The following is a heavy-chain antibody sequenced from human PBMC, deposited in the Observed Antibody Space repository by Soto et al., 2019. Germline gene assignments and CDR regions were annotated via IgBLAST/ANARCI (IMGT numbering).Heavy chain of an antibody. J-gene: IGHJ6*02. CDR3: ARGFRVGATSYYGMDV. CDR2: MNPNSGNT. D-gene: IGHD1-26*01. V-gene: IGHV1-8*01. Sequence: VASVKVSCKASGYTFTSYDINWVRQATGQGLEWMGWMNPNSGNTGYAQKFQGRVTMTRNTSISTAYMELSSLRSEDTAVYYCARGFRVGATSYYGMDVWGQGTTVTVSS. CDR1: GYTFTSYD.